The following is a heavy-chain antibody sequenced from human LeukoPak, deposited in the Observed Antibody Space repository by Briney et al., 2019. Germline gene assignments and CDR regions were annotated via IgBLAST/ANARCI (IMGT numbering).Heavy chain of an antibody. J-gene: IGHJ4*02. V-gene: IGHV4-34*01. Sequence: SETLSLTCAVYGGSFSGYYWSWIRQPPGKGLEWIGEINHSGSTNYNPSLKSRVTISVDTSKNQFSLKLSSVTAADTAVYYCARGELSPPGEYHFDYWGQGTLVTVSS. D-gene: IGHD3-16*02. CDR1: GGSFSGYY. CDR2: INHSGST. CDR3: ARGELSPPGEYHFDY.